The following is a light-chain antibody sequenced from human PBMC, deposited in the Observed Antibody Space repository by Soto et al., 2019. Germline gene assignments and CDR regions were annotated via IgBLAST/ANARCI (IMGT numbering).Light chain of an antibody. CDR2: GAS. CDR3: QQYGSSPYT. V-gene: IGKV3-20*01. J-gene: IGKJ2*01. Sequence: EIVLTQSPGTLSLSPGERATLSCRASQSVSGSYLAWYQQKPGQAPRLLMYGASSRATGIPDRFSGSGSGTDVTLTISRLEPEDFAVYYCQQYGSSPYTFGQGTKLEIK. CDR1: QSVSGSY.